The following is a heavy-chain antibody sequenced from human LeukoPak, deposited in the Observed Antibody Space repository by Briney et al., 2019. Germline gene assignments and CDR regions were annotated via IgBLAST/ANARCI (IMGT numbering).Heavy chain of an antibody. V-gene: IGHV4-34*01. CDR2: INHSGST. Sequence: SETLSLTCAVYGGSFSGYYWSWIRQPPGEGLEWIGEINHSGSTNYNPSLKSRVTISVDTSKNQFSLKLSSVTAADTAVYYCARRDTMIVVVSYFDYWGQGTLVTVSS. J-gene: IGHJ4*02. CDR1: GGSFSGYY. D-gene: IGHD3-22*01. CDR3: ARRDTMIVVVSYFDY.